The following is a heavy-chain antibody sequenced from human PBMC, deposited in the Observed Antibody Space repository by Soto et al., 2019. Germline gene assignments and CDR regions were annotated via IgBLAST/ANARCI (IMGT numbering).Heavy chain of an antibody. CDR1: CFVFKDSS. J-gene: IGHJ4*02. Sequence: EVLLGASGGGLVQPGGALKLPCAAPCFVFKDSSIHWVPQAFGKGLEWVCRFRDRAFSYATAYAASVKGRFTISRDDSTNTAYLQMNSLKTEDTAIYYCTRLISAAQDYWGQGTLVTVSS. V-gene: IGHV3-73*01. D-gene: IGHD3-10*01. CDR2: FRDRAFSYAT. CDR3: TRLISAAQDY.